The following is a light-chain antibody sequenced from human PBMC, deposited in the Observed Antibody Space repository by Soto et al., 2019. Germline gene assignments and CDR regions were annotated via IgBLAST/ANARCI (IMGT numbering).Light chain of an antibody. CDR3: TSYAGSNNVV. Sequence: QSALTQPPSASGSPGQSVTFSCTGTSSDVGGYDYVSWYQQHPGKAPKLIIYEVTKRPSGVPDRFSGSKSGNTASLTVSGLQAEDEADYYCTSYAGSNNVVFGGGTKLTVL. CDR2: EVT. CDR1: SSDVGGYDY. J-gene: IGLJ2*01. V-gene: IGLV2-8*01.